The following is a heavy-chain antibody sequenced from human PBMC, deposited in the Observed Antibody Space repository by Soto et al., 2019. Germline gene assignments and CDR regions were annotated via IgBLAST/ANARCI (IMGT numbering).Heavy chain of an antibody. CDR3: ARGFYGDYVVFAADAFDI. J-gene: IGHJ3*02. CDR1: GGSFSGYY. D-gene: IGHD4-17*01. Sequence: SETLSLTCAVYGGSFSGYYWSWIRQPPGKGLEWIGEINHSGSTNYNPSLKSRVTISVDTSKNQFSLKLSSVTAADTAVYYCARGFYGDYVVFAADAFDIWGQGTMVTVSS. V-gene: IGHV4-34*01. CDR2: INHSGST.